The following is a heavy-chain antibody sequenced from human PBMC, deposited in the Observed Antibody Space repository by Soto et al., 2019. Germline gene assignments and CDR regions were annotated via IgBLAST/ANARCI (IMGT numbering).Heavy chain of an antibody. CDR1: GGAFSGYY. CDR2: INHSGST. CDR3: ARRRFWSGWDV. V-gene: IGHV4-34*01. Sequence: QVQLQQWGAGLLKPSETLSLTCAVYGGAFSGYYWSWIRQPPGKGLEWSGEINHSGSTNYNPSLKSRVTISVDTSKNQFSLKLSSVTAADTAVYYCARRRFWSGWDVWGQGTTVTVSS. D-gene: IGHD3-3*01. J-gene: IGHJ6*02.